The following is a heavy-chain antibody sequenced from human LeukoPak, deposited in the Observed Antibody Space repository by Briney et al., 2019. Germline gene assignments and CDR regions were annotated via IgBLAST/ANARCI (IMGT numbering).Heavy chain of an antibody. V-gene: IGHV4-34*01. Sequence: SETLSLTRAVYGGSFSGYYWSWIRQPPGKGLEWIGEINHSGSTSYNPSLKSRVTISVDTSKNQFSLKLSSVTAADTAVYYCARLIVGATDFDYWGRGTLVTVSS. CDR2: INHSGST. CDR3: ARLIVGATDFDY. D-gene: IGHD1-26*01. J-gene: IGHJ4*02. CDR1: GGSFSGYY.